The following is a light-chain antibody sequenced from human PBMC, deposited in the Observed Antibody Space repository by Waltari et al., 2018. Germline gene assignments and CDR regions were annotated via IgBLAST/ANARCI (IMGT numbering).Light chain of an antibody. CDR1: QSVSSY. J-gene: IGKJ3*01. CDR3: LHRSNWPPLFT. CDR2: DAS. V-gene: IGKV3-11*01. Sequence: EIVLTQSPATLSLSPGERATLSCRASQSVSSYLAWYQQKPGQAPRLLIYDASNRATGIPARFSGSGSGTDFTLTISSLEPEDFAVYYCLHRSNWPPLFTFGPGTKVDIK.